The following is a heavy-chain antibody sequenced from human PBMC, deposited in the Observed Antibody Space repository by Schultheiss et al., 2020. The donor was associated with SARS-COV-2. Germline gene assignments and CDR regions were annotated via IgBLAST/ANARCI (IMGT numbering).Heavy chain of an antibody. J-gene: IGHJ4*02. CDR3: ARSSSDYDSSGYPQGL. D-gene: IGHD3-22*01. V-gene: IGHV1-69*13. CDR1: GGTFSSYA. CDR2: IIPIFGTA. Sequence: SVKVSCKASGGTFSSYAISWVRQAPGQGLEWMGGIIPIFGTANYAQKFQGRVTITADESTSTAYMKLSSLRSEDTAVYYCARSSSDYDSSGYPQGLWGQGTLVTVTS.